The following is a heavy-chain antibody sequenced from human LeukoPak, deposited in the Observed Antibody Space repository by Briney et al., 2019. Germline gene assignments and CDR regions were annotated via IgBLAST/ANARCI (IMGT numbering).Heavy chain of an antibody. CDR1: GYTFTSYD. CDR3: ARSQAVSGYWYFDL. CDR2: MNPNSGNT. Sequence: ASVKVSCKASGYTFTSYDINWVRQATGQGLEWMGWMNPNSGNTGYPQKFQGRVTMTRNTSISTACMELSSLRSEDTAVYYRARSQAVSGYWYFDLWGRGTLVTVSS. D-gene: IGHD6-19*01. J-gene: IGHJ2*01. V-gene: IGHV1-8*01.